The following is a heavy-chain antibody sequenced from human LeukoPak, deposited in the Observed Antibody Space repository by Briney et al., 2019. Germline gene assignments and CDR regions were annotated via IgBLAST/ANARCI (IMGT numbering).Heavy chain of an antibody. CDR3: ARDYCGGDCYRTNYYYYYMDV. CDR1: GFTFSDYY. CDR2: ISSSGSTI. V-gene: IGHV3-11*01. D-gene: IGHD2-21*02. J-gene: IGHJ6*03. Sequence: GGSLRLSCAASGFTFSDYYMSWIRQAPGKGLEWVSYISSSGSTIYYADSVKGRFTVSRDNAKNSLYLQMNSLRAEDTAVYYCARDYCGGDCYRTNYYYYYMDVWGKGTTVTISS.